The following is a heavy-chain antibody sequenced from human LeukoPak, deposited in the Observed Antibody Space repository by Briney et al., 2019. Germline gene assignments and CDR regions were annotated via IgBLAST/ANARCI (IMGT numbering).Heavy chain of an antibody. D-gene: IGHD3-3*01. CDR2: FDPEDGET. J-gene: IGHJ4*02. CDR3: ATVLRFLEWFKRGVDY. V-gene: IGHV1-24*01. CDR1: GYTLTELS. Sequence: ASVKVSCKVSGYTLTELSMHWVRQAPGKGLEWMGGFDPEDGETIYAQKFQGRVTMTEDTSTDTAYMELSSLRSEDTAVYYCATVLRFLEWFKRGVDYWSQGTLVTVSS.